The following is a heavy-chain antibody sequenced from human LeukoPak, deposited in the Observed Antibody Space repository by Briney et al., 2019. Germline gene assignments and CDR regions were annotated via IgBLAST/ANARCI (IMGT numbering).Heavy chain of an antibody. CDR3: ARDRTYYHAFDI. Sequence: GGSLRLSCAASGFTVSSNYMSWVRQAPGKGLEWVSVIYSGGSTCYADSVKGRFTISRDNSKNTLYLQMNSLRAEDTAVYYCARDRTYYHAFDIWGQGTMVTVSS. CDR1: GFTVSSNY. CDR2: IYSGGST. D-gene: IGHD1-26*01. J-gene: IGHJ3*02. V-gene: IGHV3-66*01.